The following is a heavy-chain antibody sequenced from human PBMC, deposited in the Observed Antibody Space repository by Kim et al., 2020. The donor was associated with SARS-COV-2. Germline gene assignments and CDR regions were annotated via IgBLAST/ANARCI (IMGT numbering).Heavy chain of an antibody. CDR3: ARDEGVRGVIITMDYYYGMDV. CDR2: ISAYNGNT. J-gene: IGHJ6*02. Sequence: ASVKVSCKASGYTFTSYGISWVRQAPGQGLEWMGWISAYNGNTNYSQKLQGRVTMTTDTSTSTAYMELRSLRSDDTAVYYCARDEGVRGVIITMDYYYGMDVWGQGTTVTVSS. V-gene: IGHV1-18*01. CDR1: GYTFTSYG. D-gene: IGHD3-10*01.